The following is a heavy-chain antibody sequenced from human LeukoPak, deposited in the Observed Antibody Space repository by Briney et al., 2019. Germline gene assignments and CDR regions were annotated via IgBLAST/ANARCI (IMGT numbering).Heavy chain of an antibody. V-gene: IGHV3-30*02. J-gene: IGHJ4*02. CDR1: GFSSSSYG. CDR3: AKDPTVTGYYFDY. CDR2: IRYDGSIK. D-gene: IGHD4-17*01. Sequence: GGSLRLSCAASGFSSSSYGTHCVRQAPGNGREWVAFIRYDGSIKYYADSAKGRFTLSRDNSKNTLYLQMNSLRAEDTAVYYCAKDPTVTGYYFDYWGQGTLVTVSS.